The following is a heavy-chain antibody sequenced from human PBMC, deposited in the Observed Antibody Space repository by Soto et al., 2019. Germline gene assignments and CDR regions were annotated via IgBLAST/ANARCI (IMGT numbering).Heavy chain of an antibody. Sequence: GGSLRLSCSGSGFTVSSFGMHWVRQAPGKGLEHVSTLSSNGIGTYYADSVKGRFTFSRDTSKNTLYLQMSSLRTEDTAVYYCVKDMGQAAVGIRYPYGLDVWGLGTTVTVSS. CDR2: LSSNGIGT. CDR1: GFTVSSFG. D-gene: IGHD6-13*01. J-gene: IGHJ6*02. V-gene: IGHV3-64D*06. CDR3: VKDMGQAAVGIRYPYGLDV.